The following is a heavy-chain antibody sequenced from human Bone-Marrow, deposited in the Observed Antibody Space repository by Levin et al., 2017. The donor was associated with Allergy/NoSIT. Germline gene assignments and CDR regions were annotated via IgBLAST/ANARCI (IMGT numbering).Heavy chain of an antibody. J-gene: IGHJ3*02. V-gene: IGHV3-66*01. D-gene: IGHD3-10*01. CDR2: IYSDGFT. CDR1: GFTVSSNY. Sequence: GGSLRLSCAASGFTVSSNYMSWVRQAPGKGLEWISFIYSDGFTYYADSVKGRFTISRDNSKNTVYLQMSRLGAEDTAVCFCARDYFGSGSSWVAFDIWGQGTEVTVSS. CDR3: ARDYFGSGSSWVAFDI.